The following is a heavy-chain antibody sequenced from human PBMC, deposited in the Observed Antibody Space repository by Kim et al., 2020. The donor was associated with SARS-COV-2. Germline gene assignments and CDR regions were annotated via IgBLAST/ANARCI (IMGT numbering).Heavy chain of an antibody. Sequence: GGSLRLSCAASGFIFSNYAMKWVRLTPGKGLEWVSAIFAGGDGTFYADSVKGRFTISRDNFMNTLYLQMNSLRADDTAIYYCARYLLESSYQGLHVWGQGTTVTVSS. CDR1: GFIFSNYA. CDR2: IFAGGDGT. D-gene: IGHD3-10*01. CDR3: ARYLLESSYQGLHV. J-gene: IGHJ6*02. V-gene: IGHV3-23*01.